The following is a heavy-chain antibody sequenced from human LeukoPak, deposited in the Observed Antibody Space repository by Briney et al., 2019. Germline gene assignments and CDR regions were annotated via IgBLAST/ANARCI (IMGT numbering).Heavy chain of an antibody. CDR3: AREALVVVPAAIGWVYYYYYMDV. J-gene: IGHJ6*03. V-gene: IGHV4-59*01. CDR1: GGSISSYY. Sequence: PSETLSLTCTVSGGSISSYYWSWIRQPPGKGLEWIGYIYYSGSTNYNPSLKSRVTISVDTSKNQFSLKLSSVTAADTAVYYCAREALVVVPAAIGWVYYYYYMDVWGKGTTVTVSS. CDR2: IYYSGST. D-gene: IGHD2-2*02.